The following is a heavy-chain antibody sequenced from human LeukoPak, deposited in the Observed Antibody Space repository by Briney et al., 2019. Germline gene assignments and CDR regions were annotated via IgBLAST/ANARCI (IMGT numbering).Heavy chain of an antibody. J-gene: IGHJ4*02. CDR3: AREYSSSTVDY. V-gene: IGHV3-48*03. Sequence: GGSLRLSCAASGFTFSSYEMNWVRQAPGKGLEWVSYISDSGRKTYYADSVKGRFTISRDNAKNSLYLQMNSLRAKDTAVYYCAREYSSSTVDYWGQGTLVTVSS. CDR1: GFTFSSYE. CDR2: ISDSGRKT. D-gene: IGHD6-6*01.